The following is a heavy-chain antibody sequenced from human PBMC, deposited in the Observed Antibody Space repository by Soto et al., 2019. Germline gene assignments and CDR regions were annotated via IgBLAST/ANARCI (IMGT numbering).Heavy chain of an antibody. Sequence: VQLVESGGGLVKPVGSLRLSCAASGFTFSSYSMNWVRQAPGKGLEWVSSISSSSSYIYYADSVKGRFTISRDNAKNSLYLQMNSLRAEDTAVYYCARDRSGSSHFDYWGQGTLVTVSS. J-gene: IGHJ4*02. D-gene: IGHD1-26*01. V-gene: IGHV3-21*01. CDR2: ISSSSSYI. CDR3: ARDRSGSSHFDY. CDR1: GFTFSSYS.